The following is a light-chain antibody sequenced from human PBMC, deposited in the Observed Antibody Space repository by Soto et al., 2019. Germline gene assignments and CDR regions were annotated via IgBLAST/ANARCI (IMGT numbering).Light chain of an antibody. J-gene: IGKJ1*01. CDR3: QQRTNWPPWT. CDR1: QSVSSY. Sequence: EIVLTQSPATLSLSPGERATLSCRASQSVSSYLAWYQHKPGQAPRLLIYDASNRATGIPARFSGSGSGTDFTLTISRLEPEDFAVYYCQQRTNWPPWTFGQGTKVEIK. CDR2: DAS. V-gene: IGKV3-11*01.